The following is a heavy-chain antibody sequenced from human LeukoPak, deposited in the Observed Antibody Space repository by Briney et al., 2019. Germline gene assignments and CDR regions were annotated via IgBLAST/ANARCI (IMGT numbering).Heavy chain of an antibody. Sequence: SETLSLTCTVSGYSISSGYYWGWIRQPPGKGLGWIGSIYHSGSTYYNPSLKSRVTISVDTSKNQFSLKLSSVTAADTAVYYCARVQSGYSGYDKGYYYYYMDVWGKGTTVTVSS. D-gene: IGHD5-12*01. J-gene: IGHJ6*03. CDR3: ARVQSGYSGYDKGYYYYYMDV. CDR2: IYHSGST. V-gene: IGHV4-38-2*02. CDR1: GYSISSGYY.